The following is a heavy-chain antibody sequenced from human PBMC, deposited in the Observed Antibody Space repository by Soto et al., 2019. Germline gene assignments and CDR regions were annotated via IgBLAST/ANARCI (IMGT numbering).Heavy chain of an antibody. V-gene: IGHV3-30*18. CDR1: GFTFSSYG. Sequence: QVQLVESGGGVVQPGRSLRLSCAASGFTFSSYGMHWVRQAPGKGLEWVAVISYDGSNEYYAGSVKGRFTISRDNSKNTLYLQMNSLRAEDTAVYYCAKDAGVSSYFDYWGQGTLVTVSS. CDR3: AKDAGVSSYFDY. D-gene: IGHD1-26*01. J-gene: IGHJ4*02. CDR2: ISYDGSNE.